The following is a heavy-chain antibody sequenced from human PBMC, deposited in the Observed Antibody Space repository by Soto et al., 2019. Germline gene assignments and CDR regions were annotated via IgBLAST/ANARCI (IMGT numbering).Heavy chain of an antibody. CDR3: TRHGGGYCSSTSCSNN. CDR1: GFTFSGSA. J-gene: IGHJ4*02. Sequence: VSLRLSCAASGFTFSGSAMHWVRQASGKGLEWVGRIRSKANSYATAYAASVRGRFTISRDDSKNTAYLQMNSLKTEDTAVYYCTRHGGGYCSSTSCSNNWGQGTLVTVSS. V-gene: IGHV3-73*01. D-gene: IGHD2-2*01. CDR2: IRSKANSYAT.